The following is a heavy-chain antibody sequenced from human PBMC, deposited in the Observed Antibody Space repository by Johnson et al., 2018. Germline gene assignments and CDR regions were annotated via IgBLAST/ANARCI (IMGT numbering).Heavy chain of an antibody. V-gene: IGHV3-11*04. Sequence: QVQLVESGGGLVKXGGSLRLXCAASGFTFSDYYMSWIRQAPGKGLEWVSYISSSGSTIYYADSVKGRFTISRDNAKNSLYLQMNSLRAEDTAVYYCARDYSSGWPLDAFDIWGQGTMVTVSS. CDR1: GFTFSDYY. CDR3: ARDYSSGWPLDAFDI. CDR2: ISSSGSTI. J-gene: IGHJ3*02. D-gene: IGHD6-19*01.